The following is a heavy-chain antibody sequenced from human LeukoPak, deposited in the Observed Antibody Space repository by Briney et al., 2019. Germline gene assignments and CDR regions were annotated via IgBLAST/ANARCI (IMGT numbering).Heavy chain of an antibody. Sequence: SETLSLTCAVYGGSFSGYYWSWIRQPPGKGLEWIGEINHSGSTNYNPSLKSRVTMSIDTSNNQFSLRLRFVTAADTAVYYCARDSGTTGEVEFDPWGQGTLVTVSS. D-gene: IGHD3-10*01. CDR3: ARDSGTTGEVEFDP. V-gene: IGHV4-34*01. J-gene: IGHJ5*02. CDR1: GGSFSGYY. CDR2: INHSGST.